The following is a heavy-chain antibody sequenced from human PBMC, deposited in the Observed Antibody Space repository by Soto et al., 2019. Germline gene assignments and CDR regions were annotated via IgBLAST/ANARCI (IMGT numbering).Heavy chain of an antibody. CDR1: GGSISSGSYY. D-gene: IGHD3-9*01. CDR3: ARGGDSMDYDILTGYYGYYYYGMDV. J-gene: IGHJ6*02. V-gene: IGHV4-39*07. Sequence: ASETLSLTCTVSGGSISSGSYYWDWIRQPPGKGLEWIGSIYYNGNTYYNPSLKSRVTISVDTSKNQFSLKLSSVTAADTAVYYCARGGDSMDYDILTGYYGYYYYGMDVWGQGTTVTVSS. CDR2: IYYNGNT.